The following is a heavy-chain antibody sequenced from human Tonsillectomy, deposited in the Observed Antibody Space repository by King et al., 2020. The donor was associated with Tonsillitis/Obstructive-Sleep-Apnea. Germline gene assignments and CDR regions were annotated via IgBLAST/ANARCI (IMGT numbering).Heavy chain of an antibody. V-gene: IGHV4-34*01. CDR3: ARRSGYYTGIHYYYYMDV. CDR1: GGSFSGYY. CDR2: INHSGST. Sequence: VQLQQWGAGLLKPSEPLSLTCAVYGGSFSGYYWSWIRQPPGKGLEWIGEINHSGSTNYNPSLKSRVTISVDTSKNQFSLKLSSVTAADTAVYYCARRSGYYTGIHYYYYMDVWGKGTTVTVSS. J-gene: IGHJ6*03. D-gene: IGHD3-3*01.